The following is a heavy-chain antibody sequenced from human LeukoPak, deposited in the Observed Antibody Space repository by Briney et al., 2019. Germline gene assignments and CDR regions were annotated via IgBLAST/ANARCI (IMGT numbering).Heavy chain of an antibody. CDR2: MNPNSGNT. CDR3: ARVSRRNQAQQWLALDY. CDR1: GYTFTGYY. Sequence: VASVKVSCKASGYTFTGYYVHWVRQAPGQGLEWMGWMNPNSGNTGYAQKFQGRVTMTRNTSISTAYMELSSLRSEDTAVYYCARVSRRNQAQQWLALDYWGQGTLVTVSS. V-gene: IGHV1-8*02. J-gene: IGHJ4*02. D-gene: IGHD6-19*01.